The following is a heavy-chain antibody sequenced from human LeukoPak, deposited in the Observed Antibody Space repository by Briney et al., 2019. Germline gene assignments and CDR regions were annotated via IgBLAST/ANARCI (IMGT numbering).Heavy chain of an antibody. CDR2: NIPIFGTA. D-gene: IGHD3-3*01. V-gene: IGHV1-69*05. Sequence: GASVKVSCKASGYTFTSYYMHWVRQAPGQGLEWMGGNIPIFGTANYAQKFQGRVTITTDESTSTAYMELSSLRSEDTAVYYCARDSSGYDFWSGSNWFDPWGQGTLVTVSS. CDR3: ARDSSGYDFWSGSNWFDP. J-gene: IGHJ5*02. CDR1: GYTFTSYY.